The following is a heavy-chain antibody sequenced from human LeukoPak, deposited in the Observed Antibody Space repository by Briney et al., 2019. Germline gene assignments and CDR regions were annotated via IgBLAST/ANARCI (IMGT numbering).Heavy chain of an antibody. CDR2: INPNNGAT. CDR3: ARDFQAAADTSLLDP. V-gene: IGHV1-2*02. D-gene: IGHD6-13*01. Sequence: ASVKVSCKASGYSFTGHYMHWVRQAPGQGLEWMGWINPNNGATDYAQKFQGRVTMTRDTSISTAYMELSSLISDDTADDYCARDFQAAADTSLLDPLGQGTLVTVS. CDR1: GYSFTGHY. J-gene: IGHJ5*02.